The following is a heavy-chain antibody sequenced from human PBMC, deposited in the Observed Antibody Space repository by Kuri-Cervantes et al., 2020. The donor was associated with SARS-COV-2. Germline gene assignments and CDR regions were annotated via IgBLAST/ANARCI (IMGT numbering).Heavy chain of an antibody. D-gene: IGHD4-11*01. J-gene: IGHJ4*02. Sequence: LSLTCAASGFTFSSYWMHWVRQAPGKGLVWVSRLTNDGSDAIFADSVKGRFTISRDNAKNMLYLYMNSLRADDTAVYYCARDSMTTRDFDYWGQGTLVTVSS. V-gene: IGHV3-74*01. CDR3: ARDSMTTRDFDY. CDR1: GFTFSSYW. CDR2: LTNDGSDA.